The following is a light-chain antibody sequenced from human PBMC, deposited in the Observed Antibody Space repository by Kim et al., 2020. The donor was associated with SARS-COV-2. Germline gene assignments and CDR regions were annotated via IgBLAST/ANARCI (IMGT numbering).Light chain of an antibody. Sequence: GERVTLPCRASQSFSTWLAWHQQLPGKAPRLLFSDASSLESGVPSRFSGSGSGREFTLTINNLQPEDFATYYCQQYEDNTWTFGQGTKVDIQ. CDR2: DAS. J-gene: IGKJ1*01. CDR3: QQYEDNTWT. V-gene: IGKV1-5*01. CDR1: QSFSTW.